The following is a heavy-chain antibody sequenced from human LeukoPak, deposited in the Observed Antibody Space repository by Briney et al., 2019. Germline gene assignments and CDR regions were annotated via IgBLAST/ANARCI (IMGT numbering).Heavy chain of an antibody. CDR3: AKRGQYSSSYSDYFDH. Sequence: PGGSLRLSCAASGFTFSSSGMHWVRQAPGKGLEWVAVISYDGSNKYHADSVKGRFTISRDNSKNTLYLQMNSLRAEDTAVYYCAKRGQYSSSYSDYFDHWGQGTLVTVSS. CDR2: ISYDGSNK. J-gene: IGHJ4*02. CDR1: GFTFSSSG. V-gene: IGHV3-30*18. D-gene: IGHD3-22*01.